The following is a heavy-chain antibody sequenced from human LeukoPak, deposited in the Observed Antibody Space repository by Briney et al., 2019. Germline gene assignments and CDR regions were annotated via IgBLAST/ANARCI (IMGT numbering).Heavy chain of an antibody. CDR1: GYTFTSYY. CDR3: ARDYYGSGSYNPFDY. V-gene: IGHV1-46*01. J-gene: IGHJ4*02. CDR2: INPSGGST. D-gene: IGHD3-10*01. Sequence: GASVKVSCKASGYTFTSYYMHWVRQAPGQGLEWRGIINPSGGSTSYAQKFQGRVTMTRDTSTSTVYMELSSLRSEDTAVYYCARDYYGSGSYNPFDYWGQGTLVTVSS.